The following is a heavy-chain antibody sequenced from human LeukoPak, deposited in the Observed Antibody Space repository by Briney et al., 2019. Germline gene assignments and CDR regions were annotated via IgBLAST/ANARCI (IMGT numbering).Heavy chain of an antibody. Sequence: KPSETLSLTCTVSGGSISSHYWSWIRQPPGKGLEWIGYIYTSGSTNYNPSLKSRVTISVDTSKNQFSLKLSSVTAADTAVYYCARLPIVGAMFDYWGQGTLVTVSS. CDR3: ARLPIVGAMFDY. D-gene: IGHD1-26*01. CDR1: GGSISSHY. CDR2: IYTSGST. J-gene: IGHJ4*02. V-gene: IGHV4-4*09.